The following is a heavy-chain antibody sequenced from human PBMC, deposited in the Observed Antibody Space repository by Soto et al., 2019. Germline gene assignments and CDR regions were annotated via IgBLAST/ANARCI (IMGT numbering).Heavy chain of an antibody. V-gene: IGHV5-10-1*03. J-gene: IGHJ4*02. CDR3: ARDGGRGYDGNYGDYSFDQ. D-gene: IGHD4-17*01. CDR1: GYNFNTYW. CDR2: IDPTDSYT. Sequence: EVQLEQPGAEVKKPGESLRIACKGSGYNFNTYWISWVRQMSGKGLEWMGRIDPTDSYTNYNPSFEGHVTISADKSISTAYLQWSSLEASDSAMYYCARDGGRGYDGNYGDYSFDQWGQGTLVSVSS.